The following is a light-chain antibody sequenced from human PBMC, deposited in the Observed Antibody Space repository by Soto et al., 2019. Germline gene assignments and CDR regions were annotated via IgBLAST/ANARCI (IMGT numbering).Light chain of an antibody. J-gene: IGKJ1*01. V-gene: IGKV4-1*01. CDR2: WAS. CDR1: QSVLYSSNNKNY. Sequence: DIVMTQSPDSLAVSLGERVTINCKSSQSVLYSSNNKNYLAWYQQKPGQPPKLLIYWASTRESGVPDRFSGSGSGTAFTLTISSLQAEDVAVYYCQQYFRPWTFGQGTKVEIK. CDR3: QQYFRPWT.